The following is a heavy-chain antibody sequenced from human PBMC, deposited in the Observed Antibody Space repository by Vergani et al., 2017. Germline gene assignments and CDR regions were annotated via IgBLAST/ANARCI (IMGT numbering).Heavy chain of an antibody. V-gene: IGHV3-21*04. CDR3: AGPQGTSAYYYGGFDY. J-gene: IGHJ4*02. CDR1: GFSFSTYS. CDR2: ISGRSNYI. Sequence: EVQLQESGGGLVKPGGSLRVSCAASGFSFSTYSINWVRQAPGKGLEWVSSISGRSNYIYYADSLKGRFTISRDNSKNSVYLQMNSLTAEDTAIYYCAGPQGTSAYYYGGFDYWGQGILVTVSS. D-gene: IGHD3-22*01.